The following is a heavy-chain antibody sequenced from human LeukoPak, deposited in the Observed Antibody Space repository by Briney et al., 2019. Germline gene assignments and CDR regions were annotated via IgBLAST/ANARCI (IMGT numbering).Heavy chain of an antibody. CDR1: GFSFSNYG. Sequence: GGSLRLSCAGSGFSFSNYGMHWVRQAPGKGLEWLAVIWHDGSNKYHADFVKGRFTISRDTSKNTLYLQMNSLRVEDTAVYFCARDDYYGAGSYPLYYFDNWGQGTLVTVSS. CDR3: ARDDYYGAGSYPLYYFDN. D-gene: IGHD3-10*01. J-gene: IGHJ4*02. V-gene: IGHV3-33*01. CDR2: IWHDGSNK.